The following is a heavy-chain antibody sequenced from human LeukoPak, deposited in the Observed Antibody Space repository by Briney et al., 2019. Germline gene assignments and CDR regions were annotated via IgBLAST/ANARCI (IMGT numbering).Heavy chain of an antibody. Sequence: SVKVSCKASGGVFTTYAISWVRQAPGRGLEWMGSIIPFLGTTNYAQKFQGRVTITADEPTRTAYMELTYVRSDDTAVYYCTIIPNVILFTHYFEYWGQGTLVTVSS. CDR3: TIIPNVILFTHYFEY. D-gene: IGHD2-21*01. CDR2: IIPFLGTT. CDR1: GGVFTTYA. V-gene: IGHV1-69*11. J-gene: IGHJ4*02.